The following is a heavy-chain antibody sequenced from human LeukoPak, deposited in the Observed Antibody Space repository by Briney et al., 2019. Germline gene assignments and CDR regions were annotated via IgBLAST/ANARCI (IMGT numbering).Heavy chain of an antibody. CDR3: ARLKDAFDI. Sequence: ASVKVSCKASGGTFSSYAISWVRQAPGQGLEWMGIINPSGGSTSYAQKFQGRVTMTRDTSTSTVYMELSSLRSEDTAVYYCARLKDAFDIWGQGTMVTVSS. J-gene: IGHJ3*02. CDR1: GGTFSSYA. CDR2: INPSGGST. V-gene: IGHV1-46*01.